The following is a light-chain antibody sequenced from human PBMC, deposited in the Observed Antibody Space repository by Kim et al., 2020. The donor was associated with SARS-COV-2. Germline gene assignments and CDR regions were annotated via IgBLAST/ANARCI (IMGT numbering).Light chain of an antibody. CDR3: QSYDNTNQV. CDR1: SGNIASNY. J-gene: IGLJ3*02. Sequence: NFMLTQPHSVSESPGKTVTISCTRSSGNIASNYMQWYQQRPGSAPTIVIYEDNQRPSGVPDRFSGSIDSSSNSASLTISGLKTEDEADYYCQSYDNTNQVFGGGTQLTVL. V-gene: IGLV6-57*04. CDR2: EDN.